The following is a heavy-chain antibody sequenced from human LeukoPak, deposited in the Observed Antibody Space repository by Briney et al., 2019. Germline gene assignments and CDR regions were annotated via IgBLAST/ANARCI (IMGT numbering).Heavy chain of an antibody. V-gene: IGHV3-53*05. J-gene: IGHJ6*03. CDR2: IYSGGST. CDR1: GFTVSSNY. CDR3: XXXXXXXXXVXXGSSGGHYMDV. Sequence: GGSLRLSCAASGFTVSSNYMSWVRQAPGKGLEWVSVIYSGGSTYYADSVKGRFTISRDNSKNTRYLQMNSLRADDRVVYYCXXXXXXXXXVXXGSSGGHYMDVWGKGTTVTVSS.